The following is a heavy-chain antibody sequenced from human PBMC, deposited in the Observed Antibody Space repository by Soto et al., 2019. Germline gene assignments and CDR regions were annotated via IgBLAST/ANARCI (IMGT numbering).Heavy chain of an antibody. CDR2: IGTAGDT. CDR3: ALSGGSVDLSGPDSRNYGMDV. Sequence: GGSLRLSCAASGFTFSSYDMHWVRQATGKGLEWVSAIGTAGDTYYPGSVKGRFTISRENAKNSLYLQMNSLRAEDTAVYYCALSGGSVDLSGPDSRNYGMDVWGQGTTVTVSS. J-gene: IGHJ6*02. D-gene: IGHD3-22*01. CDR1: GFTFSSYD. V-gene: IGHV3-13*01.